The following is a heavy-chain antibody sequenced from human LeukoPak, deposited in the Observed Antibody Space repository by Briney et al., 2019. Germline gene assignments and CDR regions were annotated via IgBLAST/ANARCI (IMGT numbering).Heavy chain of an antibody. CDR2: IRYDGSNK. J-gene: IGHJ5*02. CDR3: ARAVHSSETVGFDP. D-gene: IGHD6-25*01. V-gene: IGHV3-30*02. Sequence: GGSLRLSCAASGFTFSSYGMHWVRQAPGKGLEWVAFIRYDGSNKYYADSVKGRFTISRDNSKNTLYLQMNSLRAEDTAVYYCARAVHSSETVGFDPWGQGTLVTVSS. CDR1: GFTFSSYG.